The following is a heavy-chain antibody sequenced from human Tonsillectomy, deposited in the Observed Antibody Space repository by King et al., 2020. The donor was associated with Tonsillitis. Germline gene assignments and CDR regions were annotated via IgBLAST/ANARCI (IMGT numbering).Heavy chain of an antibody. CDR2: ISYDGSNK. CDR1: GFTFSSYA. D-gene: IGHD4-17*01. CDR3: ARRDGALDFYYYGLDV. Sequence: VQLVESGGGVVQPGRSLRLSCAASGFTFSSYALHWLRQAPGKGLEWVADISYDGSNKYSADSVKGRFTISRDNSKNTLYLQMNSLRGEDTAVYYCARRDGALDFYYYGLDVWGQGTSVTVSS. V-gene: IGHV3-30-3*01. J-gene: IGHJ6*02.